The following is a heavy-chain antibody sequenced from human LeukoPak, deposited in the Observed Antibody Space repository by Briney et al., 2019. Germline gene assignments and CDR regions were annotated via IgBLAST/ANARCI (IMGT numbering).Heavy chain of an antibody. V-gene: IGHV4-59*11. CDR3: ARDYAFDI. CDR1: GDSISSHY. J-gene: IGHJ3*02. CDR2: IYYSGNT. Sequence: SETLSLTCTVSGDSISSHYWSWIRQPPGKGLEWIGCIYYSGNTNYNPSLKSRVTISIDTSKNQFSLKLSSVTAADTAVYYCARDYAFDIWGQGTMVTVSS.